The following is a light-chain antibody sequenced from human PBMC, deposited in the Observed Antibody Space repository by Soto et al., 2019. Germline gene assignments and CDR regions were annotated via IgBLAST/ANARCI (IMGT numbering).Light chain of an antibody. CDR2: LGS. CDR1: QSLLHANGYNY. CDR3: MQALQTPLYS. V-gene: IGKV2-28*01. J-gene: IGKJ2*03. Sequence: DIVMTQSPLSLPVTPGEPASISCRSSQSLLHANGYNYLDWYLQKPGQSPQLVIYLGSNRASGVPDRFSGSGSGTDFTLKISRVEAEDVGIYYCMQALQTPLYSFGQGTKLEIK.